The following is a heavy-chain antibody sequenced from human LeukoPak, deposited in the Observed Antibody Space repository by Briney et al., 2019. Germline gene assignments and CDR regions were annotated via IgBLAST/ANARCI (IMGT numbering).Heavy chain of an antibody. CDR2: INPNSGGT. V-gene: IGHV1-2*06. Sequence: ASVKVSCKASGYTFTSYYMHWVRQAPGQGLEWMGRINPNSGGTNYAQKFQGRVTMTRDTSISTAYMELSRLRSDDTAVYYCARDSIAAAGTGGTIDDYWGQGTLVTVSS. CDR1: GYTFTSYY. CDR3: ARDSIAAAGTGGTIDDY. J-gene: IGHJ4*02. D-gene: IGHD6-13*01.